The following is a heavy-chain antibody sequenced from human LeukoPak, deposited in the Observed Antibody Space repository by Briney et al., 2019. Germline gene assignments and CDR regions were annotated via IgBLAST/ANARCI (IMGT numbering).Heavy chain of an antibody. CDR3: ARGDYYDSSEFDY. D-gene: IGHD3-22*01. CDR2: IYYSGST. V-gene: IGHV4-59*01. Sequence: SSETLSLTCTVSGGSISSYYWSWIRQPPGKGLEWIGYIYYSGSTNYNPSLKSRVTISVDTSKNQFSLKLSSVTAADTAVYYCARGDYYDSSEFDYWGQGTLVTVSS. CDR1: GGSISSYY. J-gene: IGHJ4*02.